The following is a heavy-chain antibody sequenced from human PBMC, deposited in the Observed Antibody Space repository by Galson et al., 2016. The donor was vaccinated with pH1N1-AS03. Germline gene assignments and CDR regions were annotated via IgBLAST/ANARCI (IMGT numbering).Heavy chain of an antibody. V-gene: IGHV3-7*03. D-gene: IGHD3-3*01. CDR3: SRGKAFWSGYPDVPLDF. J-gene: IGHJ3*01. CDR2: IKQDGSET. Sequence: SLRLSCAASGFSFSGYWMTWVRQAPGKGLDWVANIKQDGSETYSVGSVVGRFTISRDNAQNSLFLQRNSLRAEDTAVYYCSRGKAFWSGYPDVPLDFWGQGTMVTVSS. CDR1: GFSFSGYW.